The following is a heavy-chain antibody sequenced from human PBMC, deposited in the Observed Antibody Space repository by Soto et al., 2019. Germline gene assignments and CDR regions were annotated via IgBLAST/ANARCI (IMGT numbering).Heavy chain of an antibody. V-gene: IGHV1-18*01. CDR2: TRAHNGNT. D-gene: IGHD1-1*01. J-gene: IGHJ4*02. CDR1: GYAFTTYG. Sequence: QVHLVQSGAEVKKPGASVKVSCKGYGYAFTTYGITWVRQAPGQGLEWMGWTRAHNGNTNYAQKLQGRVTVTRDTSTSTAYTELRSLRSDDTAVYYCARWRYGDYWGQGALVTVSS. CDR3: ARWRYGDY.